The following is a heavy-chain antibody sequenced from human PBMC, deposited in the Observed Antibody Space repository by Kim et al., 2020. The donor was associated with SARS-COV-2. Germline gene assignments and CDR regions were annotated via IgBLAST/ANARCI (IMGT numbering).Heavy chain of an antibody. CDR2: IYHNGNT. J-gene: IGHJ3*01. V-gene: IGHV4-39*01. CDR1: GGSISTPTYY. CDR3: ARHFGASGSLSLERDA. Sequence: SETLSLTCSVSGGSISTPTYYWGWIRQPPGRGPEWVGSIYHNGNTNYNPSFQSRLSLSIDTSRNQFSLKLTSVTATDSALYFCARHFGASGSLSLERDA. D-gene: IGHD1-26*01.